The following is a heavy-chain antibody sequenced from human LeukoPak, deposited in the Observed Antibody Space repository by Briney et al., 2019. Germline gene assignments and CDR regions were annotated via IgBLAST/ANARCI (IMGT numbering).Heavy chain of an antibody. D-gene: IGHD5-18*01. Sequence: PGGSLRLSCAASGFTFSSYSMNWVRQAPGKGLEWVSYISSSSSTIYYADSVKGRFTISRDNAKNSLYLQINSLRAEDTAVYYCARGYTRSQGTFDIWGQGTMVTVSS. J-gene: IGHJ3*02. CDR2: ISSSSSTI. CDR3: ARGYTRSQGTFDI. V-gene: IGHV3-48*04. CDR1: GFTFSSYS.